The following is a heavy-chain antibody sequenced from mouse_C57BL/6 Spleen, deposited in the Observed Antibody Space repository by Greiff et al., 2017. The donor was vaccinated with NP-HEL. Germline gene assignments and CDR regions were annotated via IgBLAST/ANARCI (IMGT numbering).Heavy chain of an antibody. CDR1: GYSFTGYY. J-gene: IGHJ3*01. CDR3: ASYLRAWFAY. D-gene: IGHD5-5*01. V-gene: IGHV1-42*01. Sequence: EVQPQQSGPELVKPGASVKISCKASGYSFTGYYMNWVKQSPEKSLEWIGEINPSTGGTTYNQKFKAKATLTVDKSSSTAYMQLKSLTSEDSAVYYCASYLRAWFAYWGQGTLVTVSA. CDR2: INPSTGGT.